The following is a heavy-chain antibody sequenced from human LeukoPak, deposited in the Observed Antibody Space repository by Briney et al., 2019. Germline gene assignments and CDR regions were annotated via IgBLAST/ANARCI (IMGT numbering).Heavy chain of an antibody. D-gene: IGHD6-13*01. CDR2: IYPDDSNT. Sequence: GESLKISCQGSGYNFPIYWIGWVRQMPGQGLEWMGTIYPDDSNTIYGPSFQGQVTISADKSINTAYLEWSSLKASDTAIYYCARQGAAGKYYYYYMDVWGKGTTVTVSS. V-gene: IGHV5-51*01. J-gene: IGHJ6*03. CDR3: ARQGAAGKYYYYYMDV. CDR1: GYNFPIYW.